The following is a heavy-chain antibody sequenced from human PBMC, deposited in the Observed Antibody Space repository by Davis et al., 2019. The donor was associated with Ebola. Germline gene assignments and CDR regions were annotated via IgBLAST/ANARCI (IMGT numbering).Heavy chain of an antibody. V-gene: IGHV4-59*12. J-gene: IGHJ4*02. CDR1: GDSISSYY. CDR2: IYYSGST. CDR3: ARGTWTSGFDY. Sequence: PSETLSLTCTVSGDSISSYYWSWIRQPPGKGLEWIAYIYYSGSTYYNPSLKSRVTISVDTSKNQFSLKLSSVTAADTAVYYCARGTWTSGFDYWGQGTLVTVSS. D-gene: IGHD3/OR15-3a*01.